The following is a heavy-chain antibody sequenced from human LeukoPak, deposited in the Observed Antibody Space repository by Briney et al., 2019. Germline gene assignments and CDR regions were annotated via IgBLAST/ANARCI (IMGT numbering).Heavy chain of an antibody. Sequence: GGSLRLSCAASGLTFSNAWLSWVRQAPGKGLEWVGRIKGKPDGGTPDYAAPVKGRFTISTDDSKDTLYLQMSSPKIEDTAVYYCITGPYWGQGTLVTVSS. V-gene: IGHV3-15*01. CDR2: IKGKPDGGTP. CDR1: GLTFSNAW. CDR3: ITGPY. J-gene: IGHJ4*02.